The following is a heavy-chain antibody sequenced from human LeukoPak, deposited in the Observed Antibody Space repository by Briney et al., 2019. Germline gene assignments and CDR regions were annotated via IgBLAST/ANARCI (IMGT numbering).Heavy chain of an antibody. CDR3: ARDQPLLIDAFDI. J-gene: IGHJ3*02. CDR2: INTDGSST. Sequence: GGSLRLSCAASGFTFSSYAMSWVRQAPGKGLVWVSRINTDGSSTSYADSVKGRFTISRDNAKNTLYLQMNSLRAEDTAVYYCARDQPLLIDAFDIWGQGTMVTVSS. D-gene: IGHD2-21*02. V-gene: IGHV3-74*01. CDR1: GFTFSSYA.